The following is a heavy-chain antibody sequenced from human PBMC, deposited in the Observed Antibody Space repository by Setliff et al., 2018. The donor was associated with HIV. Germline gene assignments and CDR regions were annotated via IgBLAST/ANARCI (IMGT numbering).Heavy chain of an antibody. V-gene: IGHV3-48*03. CDR2: ISSGGHTV. D-gene: IGHD2-8*01. J-gene: IGHJ5*01. CDR1: GFDFSSYE. Sequence: PGGSLRLSCSTSGFDFSSYEMNWVRQAPGKGLEWVSYISSGGHTVYHADSVKGRFTISRDNAKNSLYLQMNSLRAEDTAVYYCARPLLRTNPVYGILGNWFDSWGRGTLVTVSS. CDR3: ARPLLRTNPVYGILGNWFDS.